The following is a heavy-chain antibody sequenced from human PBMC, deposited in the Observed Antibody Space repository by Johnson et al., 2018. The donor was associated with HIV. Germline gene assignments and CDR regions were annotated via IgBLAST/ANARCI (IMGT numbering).Heavy chain of an antibody. CDR3: ARGLVVPA. CDR1: GFTFSSFW. V-gene: IGHV3-7*02. CDR2: IKQDGSEK. J-gene: IGHJ3*01. Sequence: VQLVESGGGLVQPGGSLRLSCAASGFTFSSFWMTWVRQAPGKGLEWVANIKQDGSEKHYVDSAKGRFTISRDNAKNALYLQMNSLRAEDTAVYYCARGLVVPAWGQGTMVTVSS. D-gene: IGHD2-2*01.